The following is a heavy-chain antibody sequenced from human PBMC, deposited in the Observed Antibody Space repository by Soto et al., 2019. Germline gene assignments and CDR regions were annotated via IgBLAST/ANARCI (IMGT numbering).Heavy chain of an antibody. CDR2: IYHSGST. CDR3: ARGGGCSGGSCYSVDWFDP. J-gene: IGHJ5*02. Sequence: SETLSLTCAVSGGSISSGGYSWSWIRQPPGKGLEWIGYIYHSGSTYYNPSLKSRVIISVDRSKNQFSLKLSSVTAADTAVYYCARGGGCSGGSCYSVDWFDPWGQGTLVTVSS. D-gene: IGHD2-15*01. V-gene: IGHV4-30-2*01. CDR1: GGSISSGGYS.